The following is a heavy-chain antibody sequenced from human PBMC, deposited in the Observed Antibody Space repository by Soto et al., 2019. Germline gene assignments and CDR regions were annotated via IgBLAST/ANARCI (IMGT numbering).Heavy chain of an antibody. D-gene: IGHD5-12*01. CDR1: GYTFKSYD. V-gene: IGHV1-18*04. CDR2: ISGHNGKA. CDR3: ARKGYIGNFAMEV. Sequence: ASVKVSCKASGYTFKSYDVMWVRKAPGQGLEWMGWISGHNGKADYAENFQGRVIMTTDTSTATASMDLRGLRSDDTAVYYCARKGYIGNFAMEVWGQGTKVTVS. J-gene: IGHJ6*02.